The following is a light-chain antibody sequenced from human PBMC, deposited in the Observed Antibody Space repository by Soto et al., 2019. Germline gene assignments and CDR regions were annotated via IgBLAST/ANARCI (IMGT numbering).Light chain of an antibody. CDR1: QSITNR. CDR3: QHYGGMWA. J-gene: IGKJ1*01. V-gene: IGKV1-5*01. CDR2: DAS. Sequence: DIQITNSPPSLPASAGDRVTITCRASQSITNRLAWYQQKPGKAPKVLIYDASSLESGVPPRFSGSGSGTEFILTISSLQPDDFATYCCQHYGGMWAFGQGTKVDI.